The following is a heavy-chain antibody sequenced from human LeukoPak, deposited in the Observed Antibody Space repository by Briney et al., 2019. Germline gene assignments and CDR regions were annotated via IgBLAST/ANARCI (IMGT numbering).Heavy chain of an antibody. CDR1: GGSISSSSYY. Sequence: SETLSLTCTVSGGSISSSSYYWGWIRQPPGKGLEWIGNIYYSGSTYYNPSLESRVTMSLDTSKNQFSLKLSSVTAADTAVYYCARGTYYYGSGNWFDPWGQGTLVTVSS. J-gene: IGHJ5*02. CDR2: IYYSGST. D-gene: IGHD3-10*01. CDR3: ARGTYYYGSGNWFDP. V-gene: IGHV4-39*07.